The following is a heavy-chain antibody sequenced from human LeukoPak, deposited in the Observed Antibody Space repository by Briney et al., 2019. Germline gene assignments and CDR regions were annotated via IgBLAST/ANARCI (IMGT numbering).Heavy chain of an antibody. CDR3: ARSDRDYYDR. D-gene: IGHD3-22*01. V-gene: IGHV4-59*01. CDR2: IYYSGST. Sequence: SETLSLTCTVSGGSISSYYWSWIRQPPGKGLEWIGYIYYSGSTNYNPSLKGRVTISVDTSKNQFSLKLSSVTAADTAVYYCARSDRDYYDRWGQGTLVTVSS. J-gene: IGHJ4*02. CDR1: GGSISSYY.